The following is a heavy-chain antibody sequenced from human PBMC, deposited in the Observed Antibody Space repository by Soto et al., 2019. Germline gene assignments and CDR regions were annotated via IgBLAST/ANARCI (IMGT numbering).Heavy chain of an antibody. D-gene: IGHD6-13*01. J-gene: IGHJ3*02. CDR1: RFTFSSYG. CDR3: AKEGYESLIAFDI. V-gene: IGHV3-30*18. CDR2: ISYDGSNK. Sequence: PGGSLRLSCAASRFTFSSYGMHWVRQAPGKGLEWVAVISYDGSNKYYADSVKGRFTISRDNSKNTLYLQMNSLRAEDTAVYYCAKEGYESLIAFDIWGQGTMVTVSS.